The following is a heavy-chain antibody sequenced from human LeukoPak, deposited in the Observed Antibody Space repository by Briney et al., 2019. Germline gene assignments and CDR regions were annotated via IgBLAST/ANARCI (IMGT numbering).Heavy chain of an antibody. CDR2: IYHSGST. Sequence: SETLSLTCAVSGGSISSSDWWSWVRQPSGKGLEWIGEIYHSGSTNYTPSLKSRVTISVDKSKNQFSLKLSSVTAADTAVYYCARREFYDSTGYFDLWGRGTLVTVSS. CDR3: ARREFYDSTGYFDL. J-gene: IGHJ2*01. V-gene: IGHV4-4*02. CDR1: GGSISSSDW. D-gene: IGHD3-22*01.